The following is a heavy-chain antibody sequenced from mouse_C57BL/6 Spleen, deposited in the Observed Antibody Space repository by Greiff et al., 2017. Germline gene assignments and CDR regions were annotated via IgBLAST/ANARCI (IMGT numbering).Heavy chain of an antibody. D-gene: IGHD2-4*01. CDR3: AREEDYENAMDY. J-gene: IGHJ4*01. Sequence: VQLQQPGAELVRPGSSVKLSCKASGYTFTSYWMDWVKQRPGQGLEWIGNIYPSDSETHYNQKFKDKATLTVDKSSSTAYMQLSSLTSEDSAVYYCAREEDYENAMDYWGQGTSVTVSS. V-gene: IGHV1-61*01. CDR1: GYTFTSYW. CDR2: IYPSDSET.